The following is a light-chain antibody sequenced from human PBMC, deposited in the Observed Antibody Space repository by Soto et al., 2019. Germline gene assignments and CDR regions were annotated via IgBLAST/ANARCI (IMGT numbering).Light chain of an antibody. V-gene: IGKV3-15*01. CDR2: GAS. CDR1: QSISDT. CDR3: QQYNNWPWT. Sequence: EIVMTHSPATLSVSPCGRATLSFRASQSISDTLAWYQQKPGQAPRLLIHGASTRAPGFPARFSGSGSGTDFTLTISSLQSEDFAAYYCQQYNNWPWTFGQGTKVDIK. J-gene: IGKJ1*01.